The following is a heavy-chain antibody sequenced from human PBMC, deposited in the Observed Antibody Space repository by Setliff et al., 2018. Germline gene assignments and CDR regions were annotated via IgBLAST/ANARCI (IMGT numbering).Heavy chain of an antibody. V-gene: IGHV3-23*01. CDR1: GFTFTSYW. CDR3: AKFISYYYYGMDG. J-gene: IGHJ6*02. CDR2: ISGDGDTT. Sequence: GGSLRLSCEASGFTFTSYWMSWVRQAPGKGLEWLSSISGDGDTTYNADSVNGRFTISRDNSKNTLYLQMNSLSGDDTAVYYCAKFISYYYYGMDGWGQGTTVTVSS.